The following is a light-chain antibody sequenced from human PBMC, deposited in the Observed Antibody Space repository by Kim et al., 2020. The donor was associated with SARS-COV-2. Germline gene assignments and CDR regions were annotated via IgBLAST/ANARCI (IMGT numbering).Light chain of an antibody. J-gene: IGKJ2*01. V-gene: IGKV3-15*01. CDR2: GAF. Sequence: VSRGERSSHSCRASKGVGTNQAWYQQRPGQAPRLLIYGAFIRAIGVPGRFSGDWSGTGFTLTISSLQSEDFAVYYCQQYNDGPYTFGQGTKLKI. CDR3: QQYNDGPYT. CDR1: KGVGTN.